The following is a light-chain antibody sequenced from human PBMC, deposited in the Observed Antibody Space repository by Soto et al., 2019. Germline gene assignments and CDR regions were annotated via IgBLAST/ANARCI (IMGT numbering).Light chain of an antibody. J-gene: IGKJ1*01. CDR2: MAS. Sequence: DPVMTQSPLSLPVTPGEPASISCRSSQSLLESNGHNYVNWYLQKPGQSPQLLIYMASIRASGVPDRFSGSGSGTDFALKISRVEAEDIGVYYCMRALKIPAFGQGTKVEIK. V-gene: IGKV2-28*01. CDR3: MRALKIPA. CDR1: QSLLESNGHNY.